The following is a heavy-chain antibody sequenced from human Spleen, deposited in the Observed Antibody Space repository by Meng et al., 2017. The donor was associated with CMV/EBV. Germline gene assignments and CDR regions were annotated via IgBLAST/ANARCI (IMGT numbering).Heavy chain of an antibody. CDR3: ARVGYSSSPEGWGMDV. Sequence: GESLKISCAASGFIFDDYGMSWVRQAPGKGLEWVSGINWNGDSTGYADSVKGRFTISRDSAKNSLYLQMNSLRAEDTALYYCARVGYSSSPEGWGMDVWGQGTTVTVSS. V-gene: IGHV3-20*04. CDR2: INWNGDST. J-gene: IGHJ6*02. D-gene: IGHD6-6*01. CDR1: GFIFDDYG.